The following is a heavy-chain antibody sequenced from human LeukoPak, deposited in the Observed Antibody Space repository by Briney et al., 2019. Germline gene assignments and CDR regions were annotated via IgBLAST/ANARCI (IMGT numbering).Heavy chain of an antibody. D-gene: IGHD6-6*01. V-gene: IGHV3-21*01. CDR2: ISSSSTYI. J-gene: IGHJ4*02. CDR3: ARGPSQLDY. CDR1: GFTFSSYS. Sequence: PGGSLRLSCAASGFTFSSYSMTWVRQAPGKGLEWVSSISSSSTYIYYADSMKGRFTISRDNAKNSLYLQMNSLRAEDTAVYYCARGPSQLDYWGQGTLVTVSS.